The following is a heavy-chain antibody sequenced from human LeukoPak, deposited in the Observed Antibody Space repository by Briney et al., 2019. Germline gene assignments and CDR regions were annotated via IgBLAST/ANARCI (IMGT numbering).Heavy chain of an antibody. CDR2: IYYSGST. J-gene: IGHJ5*02. CDR3: ARETGYCSSTSCLNWFDP. CDR1: GGSISSYY. D-gene: IGHD2-2*01. V-gene: IGHV4-59*01. Sequence: SETLSLTCTVSGGSISSYYWSWIRRPPGKGLEWIGYIYYSGSTNYNPSLKSRVTISVDTSKNQFSLKLSSVTAADTAVYYCARETGYCSSTSCLNWFDPWGQGTLVTVSS.